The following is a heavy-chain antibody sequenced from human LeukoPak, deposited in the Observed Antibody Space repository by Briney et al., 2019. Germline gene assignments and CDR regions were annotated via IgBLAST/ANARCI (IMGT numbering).Heavy chain of an antibody. CDR3: ARQTGSGLFILP. CDR2: IYYSGNT. CDR1: GVSISSSNSY. D-gene: IGHD3/OR15-3a*01. J-gene: IGHJ4*02. Sequence: SSETLSLTCTVSGVSISSSNSYWGWIRQPPGKGLEWIGSIYYSGNTYYNASLKSQVSISIDTSKNQFSLRLTSVTAADTAVYYCARQTGSGLFILPGGQGTLVTVSS. V-gene: IGHV4-39*01.